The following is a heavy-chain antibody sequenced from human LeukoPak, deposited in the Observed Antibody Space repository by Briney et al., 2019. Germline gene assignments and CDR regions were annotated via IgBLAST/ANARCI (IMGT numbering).Heavy chain of an antibody. D-gene: IGHD3-10*01. Sequence: PSETLSLTCTVSGGSISSGGYYWSWIRQHPGKGLEWIGYIYYSGSTYYNPSLKSRVTISVDTSKNQFSLKLSSVTAADTAVYYCARDWSLRGGDEYFDPWGQGTLVTVSS. CDR1: GGSISSGGYY. J-gene: IGHJ5*02. CDR3: ARDWSLRGGDEYFDP. V-gene: IGHV4-31*03. CDR2: IYYSGST.